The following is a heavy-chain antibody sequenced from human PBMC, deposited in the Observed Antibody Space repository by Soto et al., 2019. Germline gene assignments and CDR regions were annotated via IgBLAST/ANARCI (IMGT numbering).Heavy chain of an antibody. CDR3: AKNTGRGGGSVFDY. Sequence: EVQLLASGGGLVQPGGSLRLSCAPSALIFSNYAMSWVRQARGKGLEWVSAISGSGGDTYYTEAVKGRFTISRDYFKNTLFLQMNSLRAEDTAVYYCAKNTGRGGGSVFDYWGQGTLVTVSS. CDR1: ALIFSNYA. V-gene: IGHV3-23*01. J-gene: IGHJ4*02. CDR2: ISGSGGDT. D-gene: IGHD2-15*01.